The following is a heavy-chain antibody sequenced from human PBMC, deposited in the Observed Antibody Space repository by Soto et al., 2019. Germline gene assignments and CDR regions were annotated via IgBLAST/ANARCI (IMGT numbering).Heavy chain of an antibody. Sequence: QITLEESGPALVKPAQTLTLTCTFSGFSLSTSGMGVGWIRQPPRKALEWLALIYWDDDKRNNPSLKSRLSISKASSENQVVLTMTNMDPVDTATYYCAHRPDRYYYDPGGYYNWFDPWGPGTLVTVSS. D-gene: IGHD3-22*01. J-gene: IGHJ5*02. V-gene: IGHV2-5*02. CDR1: GFSLSTSGMG. CDR3: AHRPDRYYYDPGGYYNWFDP. CDR2: IYWDDDK.